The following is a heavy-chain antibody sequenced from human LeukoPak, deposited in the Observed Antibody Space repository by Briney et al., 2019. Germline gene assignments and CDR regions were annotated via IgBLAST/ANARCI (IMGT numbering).Heavy chain of an antibody. CDR1: GFTVSSNY. D-gene: IGHD3-16*01. CDR3: ARPARGS. CDR2: IYSGGST. J-gene: IGHJ4*02. Sequence: GGSLRLSCAASGFTVSSNYMSWVRQAPGKGLEWVSVIYSGGSTYYADSVKGRFTISRDNSKNTLYLQMNSLRAEDPAVYYWARPARGSWGQGTLVTVSS. V-gene: IGHV3-53*01.